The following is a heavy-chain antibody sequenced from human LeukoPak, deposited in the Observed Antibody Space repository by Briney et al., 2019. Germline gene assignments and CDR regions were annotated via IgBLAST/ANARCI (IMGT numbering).Heavy chain of an antibody. V-gene: IGHV1-69*06. D-gene: IGHD3-22*01. CDR3: VRDYDTSGPQKNYFDF. CDR1: TGTFIIYG. J-gene: IGHJ4*02. CDR2: IIPMYDTT. Sequence: SVKVSFKAATGTFIIYGLSWVRQAPGRGLEWMGRIIPMYDTTDYTQKFQGRLTFTVDRSTGTAFMELSSLRSEDTATYYCVRDYDTSGPQKNYFDFWGRGTLVTVSS.